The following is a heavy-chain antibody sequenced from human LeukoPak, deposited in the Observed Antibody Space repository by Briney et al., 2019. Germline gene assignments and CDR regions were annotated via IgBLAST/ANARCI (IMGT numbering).Heavy chain of an antibody. CDR3: AKGYGDLVAFDI. J-gene: IGHJ3*02. CDR2: IRYDGNNK. V-gene: IGHV3-30*02. CDR1: GFTFSSYG. Sequence: PGGSLRLSCAASGFTFSSYGMDWVCQAPGKGLEWVAFIRYDGNNKDYADSVKGRFTISRDNSKNTLYLQMNSLRVEDTAVYYCAKGYGDLVAFDIWGQGTMVTVSS. D-gene: IGHD4-17*01.